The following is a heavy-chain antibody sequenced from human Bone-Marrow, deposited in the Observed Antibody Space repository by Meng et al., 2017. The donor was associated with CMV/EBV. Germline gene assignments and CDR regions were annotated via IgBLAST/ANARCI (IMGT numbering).Heavy chain of an antibody. CDR3: AKVGGAGRRYYYYGMDV. CDR2: MSASGDET. V-gene: IGHV3-23*01. J-gene: IGHJ6*01. D-gene: IGHD3-10*01. CDR1: GFTFSNYA. Sequence: GGSLRLSCAASGFTFSNYAMTWVRQAPGKGLEWVSVMSASGDETFYTDSVKGRFTISRDNSKNTLYLQMNSLRAEDTAVYYCAKVGGAGRRYYYYGMDVWGQGTTVTVSS.